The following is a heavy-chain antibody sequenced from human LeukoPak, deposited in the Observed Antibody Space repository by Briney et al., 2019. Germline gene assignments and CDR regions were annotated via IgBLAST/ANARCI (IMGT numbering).Heavy chain of an antibody. CDR3: ARGKEPVAGSLSHFDY. J-gene: IGHJ4*02. CDR2: ISSRSSYI. CDR1: GFPFRNHE. Sequence: GGSLRLSCAASGFPFRNHEMNWVRQAPGKGLEWVSSISSRSSYIDYADSLKGRFTISRDNAKNSLYLQMNSLRAEDTAVYYCARGKEPVAGSLSHFDYWGQGTLVTVSS. D-gene: IGHD6-19*01. V-gene: IGHV3-21*01.